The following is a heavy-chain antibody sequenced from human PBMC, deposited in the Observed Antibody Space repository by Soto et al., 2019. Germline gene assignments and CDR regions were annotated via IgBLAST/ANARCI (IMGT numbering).Heavy chain of an antibody. CDR1: GGSVSSGSYY. V-gene: IGHV4-61*01. J-gene: IGHJ6*02. CDR3: ARFHSWYSSSYYYGMDV. CDR2: IYYSGST. Sequence: SETLSLTCTVSGGSVSSGSYYWSWIRQPPGKGLEWIGYIYYSGSTNYNPSLKSRVTISVDTSKNQFSLKLSSVTAADTAVYYCARFHSWYSSSYYYGMDVWGQGTTVTVSS. D-gene: IGHD6-13*01.